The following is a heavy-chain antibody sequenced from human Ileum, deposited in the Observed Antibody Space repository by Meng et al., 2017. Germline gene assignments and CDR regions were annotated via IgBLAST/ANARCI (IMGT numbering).Heavy chain of an antibody. Sequence: QVQTQEAAPGLGAPSGTLSPTCIFPGGSISSSFYWSWVRQSPGKGLEWIGQIYLAGSPNYNPSLESRVTISVDKSKNQFSLRLTSVTAADTAIFYCVRHGGKYFDSWGQGTLVTVSS. V-gene: IGHV4-4*02. CDR1: GGSISSSFY. CDR3: VRHGGKYFDS. CDR2: IYLAGSP. J-gene: IGHJ4*02. D-gene: IGHD2-15*01.